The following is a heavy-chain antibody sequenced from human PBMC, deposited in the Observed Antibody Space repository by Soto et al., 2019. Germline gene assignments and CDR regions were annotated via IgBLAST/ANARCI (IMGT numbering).Heavy chain of an antibody. CDR1: GASISNYY. J-gene: IGHJ4*02. Sequence: LSLTCTVSGASISNYYWSWIRQPAGKGLECLGRIYASGTTTYNPSLRSRVTMSVDTSKNQFSLNLNSVTAADTAVYYCARESRSELGTVEYWDQGTLVTVSS. CDR3: ARESRSELGTVEY. CDR2: IYASGTT. D-gene: IGHD1-1*01. V-gene: IGHV4-4*07.